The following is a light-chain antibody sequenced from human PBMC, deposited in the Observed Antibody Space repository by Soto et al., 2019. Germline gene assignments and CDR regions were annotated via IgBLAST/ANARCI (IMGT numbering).Light chain of an antibody. Sequence: ETGFTQCPCTLSLTQRKRATLPCRASQSISSSYLAWYQQRPGQAPRLLIYGASSRATGIPDRFSGSGSGTEFSLTINRLEPEDSAVYYCQQYGNSPITFGQGTRLEIK. CDR2: GAS. V-gene: IGKV3-20*01. CDR1: QSISSSY. J-gene: IGKJ5*01. CDR3: QQYGNSPIT.